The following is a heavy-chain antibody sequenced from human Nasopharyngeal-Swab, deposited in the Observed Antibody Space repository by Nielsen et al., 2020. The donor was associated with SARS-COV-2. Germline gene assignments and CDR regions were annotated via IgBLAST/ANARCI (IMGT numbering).Heavy chain of an antibody. J-gene: IGHJ4*02. CDR3: ARSVGDYGDLYFDY. CDR1: GFTSSSYD. V-gene: IGHV3-13*04. Sequence: GGSLRPSCAASGFTSSSYDMHWVRQAPGKGLEWVSAIGTAGDTYYPGSVKGRFTISRENAQNSLYLQMNSLRAGDTAVYYCARSVGDYGDLYFDYWGQGTLVTVSS. CDR2: IGTAGDT. D-gene: IGHD4-17*01.